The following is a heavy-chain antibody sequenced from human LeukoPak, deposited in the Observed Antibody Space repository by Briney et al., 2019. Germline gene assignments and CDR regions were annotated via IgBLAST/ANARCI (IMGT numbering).Heavy chain of an antibody. Sequence: GGSLRLSCAASGFTFSSYAMHWVRQAPGKGLEWVAVISYDGSNKYYADSVKGRFTISRDNSKNTLYLQMNSLRAEDTAVYYCAKDDSWSGYSWGQGTLVTVSS. CDR1: GFTFSSYA. CDR3: AKDDSWSGYS. V-gene: IGHV3-30-3*01. D-gene: IGHD3/OR15-3a*01. CDR2: ISYDGSNK. J-gene: IGHJ4*02.